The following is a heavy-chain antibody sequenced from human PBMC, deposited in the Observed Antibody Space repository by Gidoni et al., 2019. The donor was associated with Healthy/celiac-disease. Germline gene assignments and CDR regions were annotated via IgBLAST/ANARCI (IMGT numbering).Heavy chain of an antibody. Sequence: QVPLQQWGAGLLQPSETLSLTCAVYGGSFSCYYWSWIRQPPGKGLEWIGEINHSGSTNYNPSLKSRVTISVDTSKNQFSLKLSSVTAADTAVYYCASRYCSSTSCYKRGAFDIWGQGTMVTVSS. V-gene: IGHV4-34*01. CDR3: ASRYCSSTSCYKRGAFDI. CDR2: INHSGST. D-gene: IGHD2-2*02. CDR1: GGSFSCYY. J-gene: IGHJ3*02.